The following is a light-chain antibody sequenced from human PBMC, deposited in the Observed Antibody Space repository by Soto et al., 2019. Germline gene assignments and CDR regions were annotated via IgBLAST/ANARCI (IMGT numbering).Light chain of an antibody. V-gene: IGKV3-20*01. J-gene: IGKJ1*01. CDR1: QSVSSSY. Sequence: IVLTQSPGTLSLSPGERATLSGRASQSVSSSYLAWYQQKPGQAPRLLIYGASSRATGIPDRFSGSGSGTEFTLTITSLQPDDFATYYCQQFNSYSRTFGQGTKVDIK. CDR2: GAS. CDR3: QQFNSYSRT.